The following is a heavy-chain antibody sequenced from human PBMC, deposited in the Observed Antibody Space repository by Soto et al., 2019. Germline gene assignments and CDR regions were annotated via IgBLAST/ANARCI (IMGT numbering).Heavy chain of an antibody. V-gene: IGHV1-18*01. J-gene: IGHJ4*02. Sequence: EASVKVSCKASGYTFTSYGISWVRQAPGQGLEWMGWISAYNGNTNYAQKLQGRVTMTTDTSTSTAYMELRSLRSDDTAVYYCARAGKITIFGVVIIDFDYWGQGTLVTVS. D-gene: IGHD3-3*01. CDR1: GYTFTSYG. CDR3: ARAGKITIFGVVIIDFDY. CDR2: ISAYNGNT.